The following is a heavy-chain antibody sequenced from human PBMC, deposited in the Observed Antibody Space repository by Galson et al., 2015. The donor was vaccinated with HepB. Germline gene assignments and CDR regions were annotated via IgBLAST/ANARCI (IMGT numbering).Heavy chain of an antibody. D-gene: IGHD2-15*01. CDR2: ISSSSSAI. J-gene: IGHJ6*02. V-gene: IGHV3-48*01. Sequence: SLRLSCAASGFTFSTYSMNWVRQAPGKGLEWVSYISSSSSAIYYADSVKGRFTISRDNAKNSLYLQMNSLRAEDTAMYYCARPRPLYCSGGSCYSYYYYGMDVWGQGTTVTVSS. CDR1: GFTFSTYS. CDR3: ARPRPLYCSGGSCYSYYYYGMDV.